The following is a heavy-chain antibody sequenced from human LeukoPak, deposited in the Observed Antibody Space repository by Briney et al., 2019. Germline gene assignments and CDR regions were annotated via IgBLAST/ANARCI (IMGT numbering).Heavy chain of an antibody. Sequence: GGSLRLSCAASGFTFSSYAMGWVRQAPGKGLEWVSTISASGGRTYYADSLKGRFTISRDNSKNTLHLQMSSLKAEDTAVYYCAKEVLSDSRFDYWGQGTLVTVSS. J-gene: IGHJ4*02. V-gene: IGHV3-23*01. CDR1: GFTFSSYA. CDR2: ISASGGRT. CDR3: AKEVLSDSRFDY. D-gene: IGHD2/OR15-2a*01.